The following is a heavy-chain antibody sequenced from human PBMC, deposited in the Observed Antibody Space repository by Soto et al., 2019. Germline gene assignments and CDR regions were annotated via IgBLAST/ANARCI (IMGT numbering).Heavy chain of an antibody. J-gene: IGHJ4*02. CDR2: ITPNFNAA. Sequence: QVQLVQSGAEVKKPGSSVKVSCKASGGTFSSYTISWVRQAPGQGLEWMGGITPNFNAAKYAPKFQGRLTITADESTSTAYMELSSLRSEDTAVYYCARDGGGNALAYWGQGTLVIVSS. V-gene: IGHV1-69*01. CDR3: ARDGGGNALAY. CDR1: GGTFSSYT. D-gene: IGHD2-15*01.